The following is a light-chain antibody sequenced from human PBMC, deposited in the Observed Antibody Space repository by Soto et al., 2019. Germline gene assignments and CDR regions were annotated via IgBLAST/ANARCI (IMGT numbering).Light chain of an antibody. CDR2: GAS. V-gene: IGKV3-20*01. J-gene: IGKJ5*01. CDR1: QSVSSSY. Sequence: EIVLTQSPGTLYLSPGERATLSCRASQSVSSSYLAWYQQKPGQAPRLLIYGASSRATGIPDRFSGSGSGTDFTLTISRLEPEDFAVYYCQQYGSSLITFGQGTRLEI. CDR3: QQYGSSLIT.